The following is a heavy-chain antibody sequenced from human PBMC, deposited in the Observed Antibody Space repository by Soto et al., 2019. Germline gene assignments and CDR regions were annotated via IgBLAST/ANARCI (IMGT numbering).Heavy chain of an antibody. J-gene: IGHJ4*02. V-gene: IGHV4-34*01. CDR2: ISHSGST. CDR3: ARGQDFWSGYPFDY. CDR1: GGSFSGYY. Sequence: QVQLQQWGAGLLKPSETLSLTCAVYGGSFSGYYWTWIRQPPGQGLEWIGEISHSGSTKYNPSLKSRVTMSVDTSKNQLSLKLSSVTAADTAVYYCARGQDFWSGYPFDYWGQGALVTVSS. D-gene: IGHD3-3*01.